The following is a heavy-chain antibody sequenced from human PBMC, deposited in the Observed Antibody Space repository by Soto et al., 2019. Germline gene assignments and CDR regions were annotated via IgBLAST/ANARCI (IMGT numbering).Heavy chain of an antibody. V-gene: IGHV1-69*01. CDR2: IIPISDTT. CDR3: ARSQGSSTSLEIYYYYYYGMDV. J-gene: IGHJ6*02. D-gene: IGHD2-2*01. Sequence: QVQLVQSGAEVKKPGSSVKVSCKASGGTFSSYAISWVRQAPGQGLEWMGGIIPISDTTNYAQKFQDRVTMTADESTSTAYMELSSLRSEDTAVYYCARSQGSSTSLEIYYYYYYGMDVWGQGTTVTVSS. CDR1: GGTFSSYA.